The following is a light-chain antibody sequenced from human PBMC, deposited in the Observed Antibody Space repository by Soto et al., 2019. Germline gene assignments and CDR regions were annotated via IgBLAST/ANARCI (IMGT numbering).Light chain of an antibody. CDR3: QQYIGYSRT. V-gene: IGKV1-5*03. J-gene: IGKJ1*01. Sequence: DIQMTQSPSTLSALVGDTVSITCRASQNIFSWVAWYQQKPGKAPKLLISKASSLESGVPSRFSGSGSGTEFTLTISSLQSDDFATYYCQQYIGYSRTFGQGTKVQL. CDR2: KAS. CDR1: QNIFSW.